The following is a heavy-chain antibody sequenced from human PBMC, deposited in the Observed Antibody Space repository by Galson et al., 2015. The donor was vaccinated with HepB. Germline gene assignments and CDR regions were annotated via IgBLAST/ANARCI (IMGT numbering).Heavy chain of an antibody. CDR3: TTECPRYNGNDACDYHGLDV. J-gene: IGHJ6*02. V-gene: IGHV3-15*01. CDR2: IKTRTYGATT. CDR1: GFTFSKAW. D-gene: IGHD1-1*01. Sequence: SLRLSCAAFGFTFSKAWMTWVRQPPGKGLEWVGRIKTRTYGATTDYAAPVKGRFTMSRDDSKDTLYLEMNSLNTEDTAVYYCTTECPRYNGNDACDYHGLDVWGQGTTVTVSS.